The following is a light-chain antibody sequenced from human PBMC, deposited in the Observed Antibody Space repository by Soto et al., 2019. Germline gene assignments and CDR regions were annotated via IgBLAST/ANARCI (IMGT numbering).Light chain of an antibody. CDR2: GAS. V-gene: IGKV3-20*01. CDR1: QSVSSK. CDR3: HQYGSSPAT. J-gene: IGKJ1*01. Sequence: VMTQSPATLSLSPGERATLSCRASQSVSSKLVWYQQKPGQAPRFLIYGASTRATGIPPRFSGSGSGTDFTLTISRLEPEDFAVYYCHQYGSSPATFGQGTKVDIK.